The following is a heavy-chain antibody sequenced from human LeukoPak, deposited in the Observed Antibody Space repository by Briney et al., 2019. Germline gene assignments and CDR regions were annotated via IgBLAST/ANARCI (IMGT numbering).Heavy chain of an antibody. CDR1: GGSISSHY. J-gene: IGHJ6*02. Sequence: PSETLSLTCTVSGGSISSHYWSWIRQPAGKGLEWIGRIYTSGSTNYNPSLKSRVTMSVDTSKNQFSLKLSSVTAADTAVYYCASSALGYCSGGSCAAYYYYGMDVWGQGTTVTVSS. D-gene: IGHD2-15*01. CDR2: IYTSGST. CDR3: ASSALGYCSGGSCAAYYYYGMDV. V-gene: IGHV4-4*07.